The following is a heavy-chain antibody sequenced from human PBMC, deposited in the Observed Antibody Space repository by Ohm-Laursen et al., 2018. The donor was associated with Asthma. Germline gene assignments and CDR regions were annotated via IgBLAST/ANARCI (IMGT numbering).Heavy chain of an antibody. Sequence: SLRLSCSASGFTFSSYAMHWVRQAPGKGLEWVAVISYDGSNKYYADSVKGRFTISRDNSKNTLYLQMNSLRAEDTAVYYCAREAYGDYEGYYGMDVWGQGTTVTVSS. D-gene: IGHD4-17*01. CDR1: GFTFSSYA. CDR2: ISYDGSNK. J-gene: IGHJ6*02. V-gene: IGHV3-30-3*01. CDR3: AREAYGDYEGYYGMDV.